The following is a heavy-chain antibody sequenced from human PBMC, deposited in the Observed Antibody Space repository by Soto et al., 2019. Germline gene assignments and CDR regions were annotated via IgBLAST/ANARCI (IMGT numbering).Heavy chain of an antibody. Sequence: QVQLVQSGAEVKKPGSSVKVSCKASGGTFSSYTISWVRQAPGQGLEWMGRIIPILGIANYAQKFQGRVXXPADKATSTAYMELSSLRSEDTAVYYCAILLNFDYWGQGTLVTVSS. CDR3: AILLNFDY. D-gene: IGHD1-26*01. CDR2: IIPILGIA. V-gene: IGHV1-69*02. CDR1: GGTFSSYT. J-gene: IGHJ4*02.